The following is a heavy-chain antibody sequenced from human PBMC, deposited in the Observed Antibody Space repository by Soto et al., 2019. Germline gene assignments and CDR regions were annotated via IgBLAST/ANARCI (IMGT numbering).Heavy chain of an antibody. CDR1: GYTFTSYY. J-gene: IGHJ5*02. CDR3: ASTMITFGGVIVPFDP. V-gene: IGHV1-46*03. D-gene: IGHD3-16*02. CDR2: INPSGGST. Sequence: GASVKVSCKASGYTFTSYYMHWVRQAPGQGLEWMGIINPSGGSTSYAQKFQGRVTMTRDTSMSTVYMELSSLRSEDTALYYCASTMITFGGVIVPFDPWGQGTLVTVSS.